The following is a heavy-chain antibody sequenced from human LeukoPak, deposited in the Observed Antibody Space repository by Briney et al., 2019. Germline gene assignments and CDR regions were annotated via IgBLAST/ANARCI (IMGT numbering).Heavy chain of an antibody. V-gene: IGHV4-39*01. J-gene: IGHJ4*02. CDR3: ARHFVPIDGSGRLHFDY. Sequence: SETLSLTCTVSGGSISSSSYYWGWIRQPPGKGLEWIGSIYYSGSTYYNPSLKSRVTISVDTSKNQFSLKLSSVTAADTAVYYCARHFVPIDGSGRLHFDYWGQGTLVTVSS. CDR1: GGSISSSSYY. D-gene: IGHD3-10*01. CDR2: IYYSGST.